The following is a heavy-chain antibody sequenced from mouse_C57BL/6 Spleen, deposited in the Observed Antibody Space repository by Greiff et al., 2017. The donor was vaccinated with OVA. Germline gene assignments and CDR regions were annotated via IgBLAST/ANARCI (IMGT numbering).Heavy chain of an antibody. CDR3: AGGNYVEYWYFDV. D-gene: IGHD2-1*01. CDR2: INPGSGGT. CDR1: GYAFTNYL. Sequence: QVQLQQSGAELVRPGTSVKVSCKASGYAFTNYLIEWVKQRPGQGLEWIGVINPGSGGTNYNEKFKGKATLTADKSSSTAYMQLSSLTSEDSAVYFCAGGNYVEYWYFDVWGTGTTVTVSS. V-gene: IGHV1-54*01. J-gene: IGHJ1*03.